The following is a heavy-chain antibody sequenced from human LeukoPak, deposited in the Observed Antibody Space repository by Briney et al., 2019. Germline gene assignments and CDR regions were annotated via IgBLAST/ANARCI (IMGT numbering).Heavy chain of an antibody. D-gene: IGHD2-15*01. Sequence: PGGSLRLSCAASGFTFSSYGMHWVRQAPGKGLEWVSAISGSGGSTYYADSVKGRFTISRDNSKNTLYLQMNSLRAEDTAVYYCAKAYPIVVVVAYFDYWGQGTLVTVSS. CDR2: ISGSGGST. CDR1: GFTFSSYG. V-gene: IGHV3-23*01. J-gene: IGHJ4*02. CDR3: AKAYPIVVVVAYFDY.